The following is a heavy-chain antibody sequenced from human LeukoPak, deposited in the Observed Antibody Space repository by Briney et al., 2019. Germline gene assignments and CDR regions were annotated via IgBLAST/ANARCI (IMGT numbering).Heavy chain of an antibody. V-gene: IGHV3-30*02. D-gene: IGHD3-10*01. CDR2: IRSDGSNK. J-gene: IGHJ6*02. CDR1: GFTFFASG. Sequence: GESLRLSCAASGFTFFASGMHWVRQAPGKGLEWVAFIRSDGSNKYYADSVKGRFTISRDNSKNTLYLQMNRLRAEDTAMYYCASLSYYGSGTYGMDVWGQGTTVTVSS. CDR3: ASLSYYGSGTYGMDV.